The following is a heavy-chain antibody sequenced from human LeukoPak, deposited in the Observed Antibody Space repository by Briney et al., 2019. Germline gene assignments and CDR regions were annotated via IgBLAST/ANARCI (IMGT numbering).Heavy chain of an antibody. V-gene: IGHV3-30*18. J-gene: IGHJ4*02. D-gene: IGHD2-15*01. CDR1: GFTFSSYG. CDR2: ISYDGSNK. CDR3: AKAYDIVVVVAAPLDY. Sequence: QAGGSLRLSCAASGFTFSSYGMHWVRQAPGKGLEWVAVISYDGSNKYYADSVKGRFTISRDNSKNTLYLQVNSLRAEDTAVYYCAKAYDIVVVVAAPLDYWGQGTLVTVSS.